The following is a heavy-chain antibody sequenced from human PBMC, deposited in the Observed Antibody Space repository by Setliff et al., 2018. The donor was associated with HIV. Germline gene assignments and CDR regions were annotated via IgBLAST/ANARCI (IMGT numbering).Heavy chain of an antibody. J-gene: IGHJ5*02. D-gene: IGHD3-22*01. CDR1: GGSIDNNKYY. Sequence: SETLSLTCSVSGGSIDNNKYYWTWIRQPPGKGLVWTGSIYHTGRTYYNRSLESRLTISIDTSKNQFSLKLTSVTAADTAMYYCASRIYYYDESRVLREEGFVPWGQGTLVTVSS. CDR2: IYHTGRT. V-gene: IGHV4-39*01. CDR3: ASRIYYYDESRVLREEGFVP.